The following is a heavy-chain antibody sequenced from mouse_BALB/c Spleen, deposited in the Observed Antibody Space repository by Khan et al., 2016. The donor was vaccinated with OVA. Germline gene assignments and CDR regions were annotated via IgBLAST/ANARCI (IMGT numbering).Heavy chain of an antibody. CDR3: ASHLTGSFAY. Sequence: EVMLVESGGDLVKPGGSLKLSCAASGFTFSSYSMSWVRQTPDKRLEWVATISSAGDYTYYPDSVKGRFTISRDNAKNTLYLQMSSLKSEDTAMYYGASHLTGSFAYWGQGTLVTVSA. J-gene: IGHJ3*01. CDR1: GFTFSSYS. D-gene: IGHD4-1*01. V-gene: IGHV5-6*01. CDR2: ISSAGDYT.